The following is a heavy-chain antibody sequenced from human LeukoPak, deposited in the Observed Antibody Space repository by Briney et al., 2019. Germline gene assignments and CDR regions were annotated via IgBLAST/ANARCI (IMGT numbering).Heavy chain of an antibody. CDR3: ARDHPDTAFDY. CDR2: IYTGGST. CDR1: GFTVSSNY. V-gene: IGHV3-66*01. Sequence: LAGGSLRLSCAASGFTVSSNYMSWVRQAPGKGLEWVSVIYTGGSTYYADSVKGRFTISRDNSKNTLFLQMNRLRAEDTALYYCARDHPDTAFDYWGQGTLVTVSS. J-gene: IGHJ4*02. D-gene: IGHD5-18*01.